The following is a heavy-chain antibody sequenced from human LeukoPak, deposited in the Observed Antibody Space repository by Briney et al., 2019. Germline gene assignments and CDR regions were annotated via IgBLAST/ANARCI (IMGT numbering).Heavy chain of an antibody. J-gene: IGHJ3*02. CDR1: GYSFTTYW. V-gene: IGHV5-51*01. D-gene: IGHD2-2*01. Sequence: GESLKISCKGSGYSFTTYWIGWVRQMPGKGLEWMGIIYPGDSDTRYSPSFQGQVTISADKSISTAYLQWSSLKASNTAIYYCARNPLVVVPAVSVGDGFDIWGQGTMVTVSS. CDR3: ARNPLVVVPAVSVGDGFDI. CDR2: IYPGDSDT.